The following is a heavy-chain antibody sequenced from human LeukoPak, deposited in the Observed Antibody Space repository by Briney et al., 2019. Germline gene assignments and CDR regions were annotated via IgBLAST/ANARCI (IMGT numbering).Heavy chain of an antibody. D-gene: IGHD5-18*01. Sequence: SETLSLTCTVSDYSISSGYYWGWIRQPPGKGLEWIGSIYHSGSTYYNPSLKSRVTISVDTSKNQFSLKLSSVTAADTAVYYCARSGVRWIQLWSDYWGQGTLVTVSS. CDR3: ARSGVRWIQLWSDY. V-gene: IGHV4-38-2*02. CDR1: DYSISSGYY. J-gene: IGHJ4*02. CDR2: IYHSGST.